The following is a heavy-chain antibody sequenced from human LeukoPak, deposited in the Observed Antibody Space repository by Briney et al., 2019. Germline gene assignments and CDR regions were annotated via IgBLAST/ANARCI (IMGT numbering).Heavy chain of an antibody. CDR3: ARGCSSTSCYGFDY. CDR1: GFTVSSKY. J-gene: IGHJ4*02. CDR2: IYSGGST. D-gene: IGHD2-2*01. V-gene: IGHV3-53*01. Sequence: PGGSLRLSCAASGFTVSSKYMIWVRQAPGKGLEWVSVIYSGGSTYYADSVKGRFTISRDNSKNTLYLQMNSLRAEDTAVYYCARGCSSTSCYGFDYWGQGTLVTVSS.